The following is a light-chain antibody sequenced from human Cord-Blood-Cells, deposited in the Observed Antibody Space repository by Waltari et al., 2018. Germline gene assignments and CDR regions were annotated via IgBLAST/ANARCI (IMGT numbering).Light chain of an antibody. CDR3: QQSYSTPLT. V-gene: IGKV1-39*01. CDR2: AAS. CDR1: QVISTY. Sequence: IQMTQSPSSLSAPVGDRHTITCRASQVISTYLNWYQQKPGKAPKLLIYAASSLQSGVPSRFSGSGSGTDFTLTISSLQAEDVATYYCQQSYSTPLTFGGGTKVEIK. J-gene: IGKJ4*01.